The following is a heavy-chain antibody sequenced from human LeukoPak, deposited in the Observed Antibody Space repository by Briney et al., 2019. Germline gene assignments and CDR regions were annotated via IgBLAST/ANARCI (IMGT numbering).Heavy chain of an antibody. J-gene: IGHJ4*02. CDR3: ARDLVPIDGYHSFDY. V-gene: IGHV3-30*04. D-gene: IGHD5-18*01. CDR1: GFTFNNYS. Sequence: GRSLRLSCAASGFTFNNYSMHWVRQAPGKGLEWVAFISYDGRSKNYAESVKDRFSISRDDSKNTLSLKMDRLRDEDTAVYYCARDLVPIDGYHSFDYWGQGTLVSVSS. CDR2: ISYDGRSK.